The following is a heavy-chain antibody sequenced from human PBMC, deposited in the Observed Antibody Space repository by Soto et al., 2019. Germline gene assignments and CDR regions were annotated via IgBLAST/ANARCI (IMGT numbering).Heavy chain of an antibody. J-gene: IGHJ6*02. CDR3: ARGEQQLVNYYYGMDV. V-gene: IGHV3-33*01. CDR2: IWYDGSNK. CDR1: GFTFSSYG. Sequence: GGSLRLSSAASGFTFSSYGMHWVRQAPGKGLEWVAVIWYDGSNKYYADSVKGRFTISRDNSKNTLYLQMNSLRAEDTAVYYCARGEQQLVNYYYGMDVWGQGTTVTVSS. D-gene: IGHD6-13*01.